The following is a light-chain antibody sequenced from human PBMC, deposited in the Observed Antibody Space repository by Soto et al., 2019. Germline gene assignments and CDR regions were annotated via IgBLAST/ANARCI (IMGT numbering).Light chain of an antibody. CDR3: QQYNNWPRT. Sequence: DIVMTQSPATLSGSPGERATLSCRASQSVSSDLAWYHQKPGQAPRLLIYSASTRATGIPARFSGSGSGTEFTLTINSLQSEDFAVYYCQQYNNWPRTFGQGTKVDIK. J-gene: IGKJ1*01. CDR2: SAS. CDR1: QSVSSD. V-gene: IGKV3-15*01.